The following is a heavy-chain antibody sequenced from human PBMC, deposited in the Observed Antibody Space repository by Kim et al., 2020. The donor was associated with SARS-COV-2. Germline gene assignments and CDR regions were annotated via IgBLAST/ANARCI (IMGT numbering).Heavy chain of an antibody. CDR2: ISGDGGST. J-gene: IGHJ6*02. CDR1: GFTFDDYA. Sequence: GGSLRLSCAASGFTFDDYAMHWVRQAPGKGLEWVSLISGDGGSTYYADSVKGRFTISRDNSKNSLYLQMNSLRTEDTALYYCAKGITMVRGVIITFRPYYYYGMDVWGQGTTVTVSS. V-gene: IGHV3-43*02. CDR3: AKGITMVRGVIITFRPYYYYGMDV. D-gene: IGHD3-10*01.